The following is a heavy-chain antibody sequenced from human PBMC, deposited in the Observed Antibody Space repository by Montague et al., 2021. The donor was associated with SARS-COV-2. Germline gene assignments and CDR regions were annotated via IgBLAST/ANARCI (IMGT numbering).Heavy chain of an antibody. CDR2: IDWDDDK. CDR1: GFSLSTSGMC. J-gene: IGHJ5*02. CDR3: ARDHYDILTGYYNWFDP. D-gene: IGHD3-9*01. Sequence: PALVKPTQTLTLTCTFSGFSLSTSGMCVSWIRQPPWKALEWLARIDWDDDKYYSTSLKTRLTISKDTSKNQVVLTMTNMDPVDTATYYCARDHYDILTGYYNWFDPWGQGTLVTVSS. V-gene: IGHV2-70*11.